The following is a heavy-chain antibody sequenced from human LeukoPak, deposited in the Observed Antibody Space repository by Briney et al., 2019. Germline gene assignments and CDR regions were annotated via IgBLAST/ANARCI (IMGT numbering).Heavy chain of an antibody. CDR1: GYTFTSYG. V-gene: IGHV1-18*01. CDR3: ARVPNDISRVRGMTVSLLYYVDF. J-gene: IGHJ4*02. CDR2: ISAYNGNT. D-gene: IGHD3-10*01. Sequence: WASVKVSCKASGYTFTSYGISWVRQAPGQGLEWMGWISAYNGNTNYVQKFQDRVTLTTDTSTTTVYMELRSLRSDDTAVYYCARVPNDISRVRGMTVSLLYYVDFWGQGTLVTVSS.